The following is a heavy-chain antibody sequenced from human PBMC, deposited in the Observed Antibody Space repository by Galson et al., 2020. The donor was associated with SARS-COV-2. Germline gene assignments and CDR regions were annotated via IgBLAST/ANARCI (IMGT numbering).Heavy chain of an antibody. J-gene: IGHJ6*02. CDR3: ARDPAPLYGDNYYYGMDV. D-gene: IGHD4-17*01. Sequence: SQTISLPCSVPDAPMSNYYWRWIRPHPRKGLESIGYTPYSGSTSYNPYLRSLATISVDLSKNQLCLKVTSVNAADTAVYYWARDPAPLYGDNYYYGMDVWVRGTTVTFSS. CDR2: TPYSGST. V-gene: IGHV4-59*01. CDR1: DAPMSNYY.